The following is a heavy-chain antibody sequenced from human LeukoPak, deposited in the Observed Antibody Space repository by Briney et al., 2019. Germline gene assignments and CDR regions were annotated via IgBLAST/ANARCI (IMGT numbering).Heavy chain of an antibody. D-gene: IGHD6-19*01. CDR3: ARGATVAGTFDY. CDR1: GGSISSYY. CDR2: IYYSGST. Sequence: PSETLSLTCTVSGGSISSYYWSWIRQPPGKGLEWIGYIYYSGSTNYNPSLKSRVTISVDTSKNQFSLKLSSVTVADTAVYYCARGATVAGTFDYWGQGTLVTVSS. J-gene: IGHJ4*02. V-gene: IGHV4-59*01.